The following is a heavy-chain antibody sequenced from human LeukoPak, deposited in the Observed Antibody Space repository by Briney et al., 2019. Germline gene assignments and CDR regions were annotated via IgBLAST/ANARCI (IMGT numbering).Heavy chain of an antibody. J-gene: IGHJ4*02. D-gene: IGHD3-22*01. CDR3: ARDRGDSSGYYPDY. CDR2: IYTSGNT. V-gene: IGHV4-4*07. Sequence: SEALSLTCTVSGGSISSYSWSWLRQPAGKGLEWIGRIYTSGNTNYNPSRKSRVTMSVDTSKNQFSLNLRSVPAADTAVYYCARDRGDSSGYYPDYWGQGTLVTVSS. CDR1: GGSISSYS.